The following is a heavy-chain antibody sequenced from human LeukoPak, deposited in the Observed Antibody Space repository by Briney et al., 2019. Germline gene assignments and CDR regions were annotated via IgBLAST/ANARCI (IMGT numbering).Heavy chain of an antibody. V-gene: IGHV1-69*04. CDR2: IIPVLGVS. D-gene: IGHD3-16*02. CDR1: GGSFSSYV. J-gene: IGHJ3*02. Sequence: GASVKVSCKASGGSFSSYVITWVRQAPGHGLEWMGRIIPVLGVSNSAQKFQGRVNIAADKSTNTAHMELSRLESGDTAVYYCTREGVYAPDPSSYHRYAFGIWGQGTVVIVSS. CDR3: TREGVYAPDPSSYHRYAFGI.